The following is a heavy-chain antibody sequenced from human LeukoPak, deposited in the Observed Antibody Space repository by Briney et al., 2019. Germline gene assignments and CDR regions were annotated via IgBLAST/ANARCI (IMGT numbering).Heavy chain of an antibody. CDR2: IRSYPHGATT. CDR1: GFTFADYG. V-gene: IGHV3-49*04. J-gene: IGHJ4*02. Sequence: PGGSLRLSCTTSGFTFADYGVNWVRQAPGKGLEWVGSIRSYPHGATTEYGASVKGRFSISRDDSRRTAYLQMNYLRPEDTGVYYCTRDNLPIVVVTPPFDFWGQGTLVTVSS. D-gene: IGHD2-21*02. CDR3: TRDNLPIVVVTPPFDF.